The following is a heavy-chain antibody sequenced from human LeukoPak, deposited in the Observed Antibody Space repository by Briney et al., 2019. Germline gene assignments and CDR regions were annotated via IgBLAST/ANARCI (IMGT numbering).Heavy chain of an antibody. CDR3: ARLISLTTPPYFYYDMDV. CDR1: GYTFIDYY. J-gene: IGHJ6*02. D-gene: IGHD1-1*01. CDR2: INPNSDVT. V-gene: IGHV1-2*02. Sequence: ASVKVSCKASGYTFIDYYIHWVRQAPGQGLEWMGSINPNSDVTNYAQNFQGRVTMTRDTFIRTAYMELRSLRFEDTAVYYCARLISLTTPPYFYYDMDVWGQGTTVIVSS.